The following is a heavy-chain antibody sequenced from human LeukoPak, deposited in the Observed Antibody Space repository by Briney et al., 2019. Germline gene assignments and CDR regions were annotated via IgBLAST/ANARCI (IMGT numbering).Heavy chain of an antibody. Sequence: SETLSLTCTVSGGSISSSSYYWGWIRQPPGKGLEWIGSIYYSGSTYYNPSLKSRVTISVDRSKNQFSLKLSSVTAADTAVYYCAREDENWSYYYMDVWGKGTTVTVSS. J-gene: IGHJ6*03. CDR3: AREDENWSYYYMDV. V-gene: IGHV4-39*07. CDR2: IYYSGST. CDR1: GGSISSSSYY. D-gene: IGHD2/OR15-2a*01.